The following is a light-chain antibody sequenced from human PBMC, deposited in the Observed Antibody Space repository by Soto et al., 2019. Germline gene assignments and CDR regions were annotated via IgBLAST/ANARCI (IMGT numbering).Light chain of an antibody. CDR3: QQANSFPLT. CDR1: QGISNW. Sequence: DIQMTQSPSSVSASVGDRVSITCRASQGISNWLAWYQQKPGRAPKLLIYTGSSLQSGVPSRFSGTGSETDFTLTISSLQPEDVAPYYCQQANSFPLTFGGGTKVEIK. V-gene: IGKV1-12*01. CDR2: TGS. J-gene: IGKJ4*01.